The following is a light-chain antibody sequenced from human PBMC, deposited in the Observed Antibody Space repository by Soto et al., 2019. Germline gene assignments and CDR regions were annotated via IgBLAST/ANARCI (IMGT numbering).Light chain of an antibody. V-gene: IGKV4-1*01. CDR1: QSIFYSSNNKNY. J-gene: IGKJ2*01. CDR3: QQYFSTPDT. Sequence: EIVMTQSPDSLAVSLGERATINCKSSQSIFYSSNNKNYLAWYQQKPGQPPKLLIYWASTRDSGVPDRFSGSGSATDFTLTISSLQAEDGAVYYCQQYFSTPDTFGQGTRLEI. CDR2: WAS.